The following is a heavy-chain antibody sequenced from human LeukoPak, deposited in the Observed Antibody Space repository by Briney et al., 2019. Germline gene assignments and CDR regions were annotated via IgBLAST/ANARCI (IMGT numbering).Heavy chain of an antibody. D-gene: IGHD6-19*01. CDR3: AKDGQRRAVSVVTYMDV. Sequence: GRSLRLSCAAAGFTFDDYAMHWVRQAPGKGLEWVSTINWNSGRMEYADSVKGRFTISRDNARNSLYLQMNSLRDEDTALYYCAKDGQRRAVSVVTYMDVWGKGTTVTVSS. CDR2: INWNSGRM. CDR1: GFTFDDYA. J-gene: IGHJ6*03. V-gene: IGHV3-9*01.